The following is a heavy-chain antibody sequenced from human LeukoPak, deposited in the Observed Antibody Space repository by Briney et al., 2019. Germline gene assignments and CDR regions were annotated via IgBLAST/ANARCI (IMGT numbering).Heavy chain of an antibody. CDR1: GGSFSGYY. CDR2: INHSGST. J-gene: IGHJ4*02. CDR3: ARGLRRFGELRSNLDY. Sequence: SETLSLTCAVYGGSFSGYYWSWIRQPPGKGLEWIGEINHSGSTNYNPSLKSRVTISVDMSKNQFSLKLSSVTAADTAVYYCARGLRRFGELRSNLDYWGQGTLVTVSS. V-gene: IGHV4-34*01. D-gene: IGHD3-10*01.